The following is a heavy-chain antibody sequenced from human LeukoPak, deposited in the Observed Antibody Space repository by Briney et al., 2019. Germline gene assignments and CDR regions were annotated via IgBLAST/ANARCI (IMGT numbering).Heavy chain of an antibody. CDR2: INPSGGST. J-gene: IGHJ4*02. Sequence: ASVKVSCKASGYTFTSYYMHWVRQAPGQGLEWMGIINPSGGSTSYAQKFQGRVTMTRDTSTSTVYMELSSLRSEDTAVYYCASGGGSSRWWELLTPLAYWGQGTLVTVSP. CDR1: GYTFTSYY. D-gene: IGHD1-26*01. V-gene: IGHV1-46*01. CDR3: ASGGGSSRWWELLTPLAY.